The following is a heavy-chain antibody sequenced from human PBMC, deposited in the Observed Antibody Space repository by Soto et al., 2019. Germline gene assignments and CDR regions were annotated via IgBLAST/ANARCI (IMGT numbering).Heavy chain of an antibody. CDR2: ISSNGGST. CDR3: AKDRTSKTRAFDY. J-gene: IGHJ4*02. Sequence: GGSLRLSCSASGFTFNSYAMHWVRQAPGKGLEYVSGISSNGGSTYYADSVTGRFIISRDNSMNTLYLQMSSLRVEGTAVYYCAKDRTSKTRAFDYWGQGNLVTVSS. V-gene: IGHV3-64D*08. CDR1: GFTFNSYA.